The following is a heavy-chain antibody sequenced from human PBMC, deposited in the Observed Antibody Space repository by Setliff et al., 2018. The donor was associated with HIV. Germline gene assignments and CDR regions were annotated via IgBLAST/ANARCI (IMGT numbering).Heavy chain of an antibody. CDR2: MNPNSGNT. D-gene: IGHD5-12*01. CDR3: ARGPLYGYDRGYFDY. CDR1: GYTFTSYD. Sequence: ASVKVSCKASGYTFTSYDINWVRQATGQGLEWMGWMNPNSGNTGYAQKFQGRVTITADESTTTVYMEVRSLKSEDTALYYCARGPLYGYDRGYFDYWGQGTLVTVSS. V-gene: IGHV1-8*03. J-gene: IGHJ4*02.